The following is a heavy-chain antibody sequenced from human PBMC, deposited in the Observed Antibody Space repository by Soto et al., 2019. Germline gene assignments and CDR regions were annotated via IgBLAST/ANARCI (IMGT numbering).Heavy chain of an antibody. Sequence: LETLSLTCAVSGDSISNSKWWTWVRQTPGKGLEWIGKIDHNGITNYNPSLESRVTILKDNSKNQLSLKLSSVTGADSAVYYCVRLNRDYYYYGMDVWGQGATVTVSS. J-gene: IGHJ6*02. CDR1: GDSISNSKW. CDR3: VRLNRDYYYYGMDV. CDR2: IDHNGIT. V-gene: IGHV4-4*02.